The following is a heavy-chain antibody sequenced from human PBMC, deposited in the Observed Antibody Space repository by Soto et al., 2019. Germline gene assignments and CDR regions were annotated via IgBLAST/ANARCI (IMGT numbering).Heavy chain of an antibody. CDR1: GFTFSSYA. D-gene: IGHD1-26*01. V-gene: IGHV3-30-3*01. Sequence: QVQLVESGGGVVQPGRSLRLSCAASGFTFSSYAMHWVRQAPGKGLEWVAVISYDGSNKYYADSVKGRFTISRDNSKNTLYLQMNSLRAEDTAVYYCARAHREWELLLPDYWGQGTLVTVSS. CDR2: ISYDGSNK. CDR3: ARAHREWELLLPDY. J-gene: IGHJ4*02.